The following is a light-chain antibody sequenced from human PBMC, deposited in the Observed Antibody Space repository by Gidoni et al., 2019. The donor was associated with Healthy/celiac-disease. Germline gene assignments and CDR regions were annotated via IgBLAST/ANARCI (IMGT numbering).Light chain of an antibody. J-gene: IGKJ1*01. CDR2: GAS. CDR3: QQYGSSRWT. CDR1: QSVSSSY. V-gene: IGKV3-20*01. Sequence: IVLTQSPGTLSLSPGERATLSGRASQSVSSSYLAWYQQKPGQAPRLLIYGASSRATGIPDRFSGSGSGTDFTLTISRLEPEDFAVYYCQQYGSSRWTFGQGTKVEIK.